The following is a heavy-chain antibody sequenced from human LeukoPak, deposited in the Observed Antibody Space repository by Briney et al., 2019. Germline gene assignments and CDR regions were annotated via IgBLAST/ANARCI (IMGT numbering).Heavy chain of an antibody. CDR3: AKDRRLAAFDY. J-gene: IGHJ4*02. Sequence: GGSLTLSCAASGFTFSSYGMNWVRQAPGKGLEWVSGITGRGEHIFYAGSVKGRFTISRDNSKNTLYLQMNSLRAEDTAVYYCAKDRRLAAFDYGGQGTLVTVSS. CDR2: ITGRGEHI. D-gene: IGHD6-25*01. V-gene: IGHV3-23*01. CDR1: GFTFSSYG.